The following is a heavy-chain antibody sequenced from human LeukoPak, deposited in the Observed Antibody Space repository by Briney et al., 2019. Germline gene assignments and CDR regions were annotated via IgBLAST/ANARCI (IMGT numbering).Heavy chain of an antibody. J-gene: IGHJ5*02. V-gene: IGHV4-30-4*01. D-gene: IGHD3-22*01. CDR1: GGSISSGDYY. Sequence: SETLSLTCTVSGGSISSGDYYWSWIRQPPGKGLEWIAYMYYSGSTYYNPSLKRRVTMSADTSKNELSLKLSSVTAADTAVYYCARPYYYDSRIDPWGQGILVTVSS. CDR2: MYYSGST. CDR3: ARPYYYDSRIDP.